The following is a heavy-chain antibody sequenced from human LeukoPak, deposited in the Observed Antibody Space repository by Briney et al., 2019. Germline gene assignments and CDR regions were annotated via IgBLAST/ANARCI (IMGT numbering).Heavy chain of an antibody. Sequence: SESLSLTCPVSGLSLSTSRYPWGWLRPPPGKGLDWFGPINYSGSTYYNPSLKSRVTISVDTSKNQFSLRLSSVTAADTAVYYCARVGFGGYSYGYVDFWGQGTLVTVSS. D-gene: IGHD5-18*01. V-gene: IGHV4-39*02. CDR1: GLSLSTSRYP. CDR3: ARVGFGGYSYGYVDF. CDR2: INYSGST. J-gene: IGHJ4*02.